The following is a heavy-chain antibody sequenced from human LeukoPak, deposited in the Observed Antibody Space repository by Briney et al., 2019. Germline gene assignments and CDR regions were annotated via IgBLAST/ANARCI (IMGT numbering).Heavy chain of an antibody. CDR2: INPSGGST. D-gene: IGHD4-11*01. J-gene: IGHJ4*02. V-gene: IGHV1-46*01. Sequence: ASVKVSCKTSGYTFTSNYMHWVRQAPGQGLEWMGTINPSGGSTSYAQKFQGRVIMTRDTSTSTVYMELSSLRFEDTALYYCARGTDSRWRVPFDYWGQGTLVTVSS. CDR3: ARGTDSRWRVPFDY. CDR1: GYTFTSNY.